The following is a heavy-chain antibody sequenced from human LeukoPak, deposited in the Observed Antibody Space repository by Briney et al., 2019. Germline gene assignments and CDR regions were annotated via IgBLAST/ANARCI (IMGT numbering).Heavy chain of an antibody. CDR3: AKAVTIFWVPYY. V-gene: IGHV3-30*18. J-gene: IGHJ4*02. Sequence: GGSLRLSCAASGFTFSSYGMHWVRQAPGKGLEWVAVISYDGSNKYYAHSVKGRFTISRDNSKNTLYLQMNSLRAEDTAVYYCAKAVTIFWVPYYWGQGTLVTVSS. CDR2: ISYDGSNK. D-gene: IGHD3-9*01. CDR1: GFTFSSYG.